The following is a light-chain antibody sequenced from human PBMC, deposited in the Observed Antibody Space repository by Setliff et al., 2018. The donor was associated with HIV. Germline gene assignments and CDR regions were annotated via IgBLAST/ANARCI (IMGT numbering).Light chain of an antibody. V-gene: IGLV1-44*01. CDR3: AAWDDSMNGVV. Sequence: QSVLTQPPSASGTPGQRVTISCSGSSSNIVSNSVNWYQQLPGTAPKLLIDNKNQRPSGVPDRFSGSKSGTSASLAISGLQSEDEADYYCAAWDDSMNGVVFGGGTKVTV. CDR1: SSNIVSNS. J-gene: IGLJ2*01. CDR2: NKN.